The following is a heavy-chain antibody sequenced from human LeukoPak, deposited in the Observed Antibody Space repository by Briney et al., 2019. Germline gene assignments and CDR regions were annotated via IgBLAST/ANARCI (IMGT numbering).Heavy chain of an antibody. CDR3: ARVQSGYYYYFDY. V-gene: IGHV4-59*01. D-gene: IGHD3-3*01. CDR1: GGSISSYY. Sequence: SETLSLTCTVSGGSISSYYWSWIRQPPGKGLEWIGYIYYSGSTNYNPSLKSRVTISVDTSKNQFSLKLSSVTAADTAVYYCARVQSGYYYYFDYWGQGTLVTVPS. J-gene: IGHJ4*02. CDR2: IYYSGST.